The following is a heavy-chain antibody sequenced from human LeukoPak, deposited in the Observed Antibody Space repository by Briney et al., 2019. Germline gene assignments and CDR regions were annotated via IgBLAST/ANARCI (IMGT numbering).Heavy chain of an antibody. D-gene: IGHD6-13*01. CDR1: GYTFTSYD. CDR3: ARDVLAHGKAAAGDY. J-gene: IGHJ4*01. CDR2: MNPNSGNT. V-gene: IGHV1-8*01. Sequence: GASVKVSCKASGYTFTSYDINWVRQATAQGLEWMGWMNPNSGNTGYAQKFQGRVTMTRNTSISTAYMELSSLRSEDTAVYYCARDVLAHGKAAAGDYWGQGTLVTVSS.